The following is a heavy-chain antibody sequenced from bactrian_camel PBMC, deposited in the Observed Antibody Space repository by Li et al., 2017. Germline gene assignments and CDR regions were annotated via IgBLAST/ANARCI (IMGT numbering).Heavy chain of an antibody. D-gene: IGHD5*01. V-gene: IGHV3-2*01. CDR3: ATTGFDF. J-gene: IGHJ6*01. CDR2: INGDGTNT. CDR1: GFTFTTNY. Sequence: HVQLVESGGALVQPGGSLRLSCAASGFTFTTNYMNWVRQAPGKGLEWVSSINGDGTNTVYLDSVKGRFTISRDNAKNTVYLQIDSLKFEDTALYYCATTGFDFWGQGTQVTVS.